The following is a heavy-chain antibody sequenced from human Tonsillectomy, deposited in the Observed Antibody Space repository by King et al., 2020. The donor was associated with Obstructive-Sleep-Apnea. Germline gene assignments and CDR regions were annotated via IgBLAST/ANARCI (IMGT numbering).Heavy chain of an antibody. CDR3: ARDRTITHYCDY. V-gene: IGHV3-33*01. J-gene: IGHJ4*02. Sequence: VQLVESGGGVVQPGGSLRLSCAVSGLSFSTSGMHWVRQAPGKGLEWVALIWSDGSKHYYADSVKGRFTISRDNSKNTLYLQMNSLRAEDTAVYYCARDRTITHYCDYWGQGALVTVSS. D-gene: IGHD5-12*01. CDR1: GLSFSTSG. CDR2: IWSDGSKH.